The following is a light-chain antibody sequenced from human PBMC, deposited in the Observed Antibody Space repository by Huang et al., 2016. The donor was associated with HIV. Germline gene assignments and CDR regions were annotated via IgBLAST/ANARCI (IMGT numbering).Light chain of an antibody. J-gene: IGKJ3*01. Sequence: EIVLTQSPATLSLSPGERATLSCRASQSVSSYLAWYQQKPAQAPRLLLYDASNRATGIPARFVGSGSGTDFTLTISSLEPEDFAVYYCQQRSNWLGTFGPGTKVDIK. CDR1: QSVSSY. V-gene: IGKV3-11*01. CDR2: DAS. CDR3: QQRSNWLGT.